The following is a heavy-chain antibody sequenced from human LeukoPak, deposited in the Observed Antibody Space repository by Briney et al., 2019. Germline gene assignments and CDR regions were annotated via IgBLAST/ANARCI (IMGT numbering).Heavy chain of an antibody. V-gene: IGHV4-59*01. J-gene: IGHJ4*02. D-gene: IGHD3-22*01. CDR1: GGSISSYY. CDR3: ARGIVVVPLGY. CDR2: IYYSGST. Sequence: SETLSLTCTVSGGSISSYYWSWIRQPPGKGLEWIGYIYYSGSTNYNPSLKSRVTISVDTSKNQFSLKLSSVTAADTAVYYCARGIVVVPLGYWGQGTLVTVSS.